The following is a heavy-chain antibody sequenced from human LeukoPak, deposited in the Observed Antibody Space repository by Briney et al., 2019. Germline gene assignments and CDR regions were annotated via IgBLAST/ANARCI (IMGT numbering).Heavy chain of an antibody. J-gene: IGHJ4*02. CDR2: ISGSGGST. Sequence: GGSLRLSCAASGFTFSSYAMSWVRQAPGTGLEWVSAISGSGGSTYYADSVKGRFTISRDNSKNTLYLQMNSLRAEDTAVYYCAKDLLGLNYFDYWGQGTLVTVSS. V-gene: IGHV3-23*01. CDR1: GFTFSSYA. CDR3: AKDLLGLNYFDY.